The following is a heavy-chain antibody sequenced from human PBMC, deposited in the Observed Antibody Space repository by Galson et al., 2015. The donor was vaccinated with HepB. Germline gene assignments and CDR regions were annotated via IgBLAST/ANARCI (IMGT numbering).Heavy chain of an antibody. J-gene: IGHJ6*02. Sequence: QSGAEVKKPGESLKISCTGSGYSFTSYWIGWVRQMPGKGLEWMGIIYPGDSDTRYSPSFQGQVTISADKSISTAYLQWSSLKASDTAMYYCARFAYSSTWGYYGMDVWCQGTTVTVSS. CDR3: ARFAYSSTWGYYGMDV. V-gene: IGHV5-51*01. CDR1: GYSFTSYW. CDR2: IYPGDSDT. D-gene: IGHD6-13*01.